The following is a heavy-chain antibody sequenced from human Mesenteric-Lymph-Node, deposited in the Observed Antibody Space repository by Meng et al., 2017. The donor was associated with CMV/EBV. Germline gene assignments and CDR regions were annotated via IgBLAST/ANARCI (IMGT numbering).Heavy chain of an antibody. Sequence: SETLSLTCAVSGGSFSGYYWSWIRQPPGKGLEWIGEINHSGSTNYNPSLKSRVAISVDTSKNQFSLKLSSVTAADTAVYYCARYESFSGMDVWGQGTTVTVSS. V-gene: IGHV4-34*01. J-gene: IGHJ6*02. CDR2: INHSGST. CDR1: GGSFSGYY. CDR3: ARYESFSGMDV. D-gene: IGHD3-16*02.